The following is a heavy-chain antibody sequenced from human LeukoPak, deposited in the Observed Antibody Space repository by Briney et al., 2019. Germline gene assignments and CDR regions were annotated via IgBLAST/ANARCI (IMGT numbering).Heavy chain of an antibody. Sequence: SGGSLRLSCAASGFTFSSYAMTWVRQAPGKGLEWVSAISGSGDSTYYADSVKGRFTISRDNSKNTLYLQMNSLRAEDTAVYYCAKDGVRGSGKINWFDSWGQGTLVTVSS. CDR3: AKDGVRGSGKINWFDS. CDR1: GFTFSSYA. J-gene: IGHJ5*01. D-gene: IGHD3-10*01. CDR2: ISGSGDST. V-gene: IGHV3-23*01.